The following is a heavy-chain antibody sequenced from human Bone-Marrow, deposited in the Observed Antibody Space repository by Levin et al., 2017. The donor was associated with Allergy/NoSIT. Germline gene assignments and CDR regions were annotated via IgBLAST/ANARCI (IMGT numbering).Heavy chain of an antibody. CDR2: IKQDGSEK. V-gene: IGHV3-7*03. CDR3: AREKYDFLDY. Sequence: GESLKISCAASGFTFSSYWMSWVRQAPGKGLEWVANIKQDGSEKYYVDSVKGRFTISRDNAKNSLYLHMNSLRAEDTAVYYCAREKYDFLDYWGQGTLVTVSS. J-gene: IGHJ4*02. D-gene: IGHD3-3*01. CDR1: GFTFSSYW.